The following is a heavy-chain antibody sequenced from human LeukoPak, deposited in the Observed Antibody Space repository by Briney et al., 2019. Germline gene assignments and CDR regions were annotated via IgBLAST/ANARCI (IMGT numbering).Heavy chain of an antibody. V-gene: IGHV3-9*01. CDR1: GFTFDDYA. J-gene: IGHJ3*02. CDR3: AKDIGYCSGGSCPNAFDI. Sequence: QPGRSLRLSCAASGFTFDDYAMHWVRQAPGKGLEWVSGISWNSGSIGYADSVKGRFTISRDNAKNSLYLQMNSLRAEDTALYYCAKDIGYCSGGSCPNAFDIWGQGTTVTVSS. CDR2: ISWNSGSI. D-gene: IGHD2-15*01.